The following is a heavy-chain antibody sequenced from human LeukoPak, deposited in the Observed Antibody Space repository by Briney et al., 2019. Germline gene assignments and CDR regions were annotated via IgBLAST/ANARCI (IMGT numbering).Heavy chain of an antibody. D-gene: IGHD3-22*01. J-gene: IGHJ6*03. CDR1: GGSLRGYY. CDR2: IYTSGST. CDR3: ARGRRDSSGYYLPRGHHMDV. Sequence: SETLSLTCNVSGGSLRGYYWSWIRQPPGKGLEWIGYIYTSGSTNYNPSLKSRVTMSVDTSKNQFSLKLNSVTAADTAVYYCARGRRDSSGYYLPRGHHMDVWGKGTTVTVSS. V-gene: IGHV4-4*08.